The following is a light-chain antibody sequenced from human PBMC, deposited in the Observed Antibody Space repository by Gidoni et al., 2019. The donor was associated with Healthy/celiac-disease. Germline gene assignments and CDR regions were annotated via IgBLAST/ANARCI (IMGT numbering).Light chain of an antibody. CDR1: QSISSW. V-gene: IGKV1-5*03. Sequence: DIPMTQSPSTLSASVGDRVTISCRASQSISSWLAWYQQKPGKAPKLLIYKASSLESGTEFTLTISSLQPDDFATYYCQQYNSYLITFGQGTRLEIK. J-gene: IGKJ5*01. CDR2: KAS. CDR3: QQYNSYLIT.